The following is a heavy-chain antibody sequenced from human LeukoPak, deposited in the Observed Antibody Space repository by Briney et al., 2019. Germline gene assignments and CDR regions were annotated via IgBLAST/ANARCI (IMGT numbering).Heavy chain of an antibody. CDR1: GYSISSGYY. Sequence: TSETLSLTCTVSGYSISSGYYWGWIRQPPGKGLEWIGSIYHSGSTYYNPSLKSRVTISVDTSKNQFSLKLSSVTAADTAVYYCARDPHPYFCSSISCYENAFDIWGQGTMVTVSS. D-gene: IGHD2-2*01. CDR3: ARDPHPYFCSSISCYENAFDI. CDR2: IYHSGST. J-gene: IGHJ3*02. V-gene: IGHV4-38-2*02.